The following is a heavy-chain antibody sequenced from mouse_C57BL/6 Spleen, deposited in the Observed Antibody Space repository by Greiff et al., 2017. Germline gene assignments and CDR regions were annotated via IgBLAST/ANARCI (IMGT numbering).Heavy chain of an antibody. CDR2: ISSGSSTI. CDR3: ARDHYGRYAMDY. J-gene: IGHJ4*01. Sequence: EVQLVESGGGLVKPGGSLTLSCAASGFTFSDYGMHWVRQAPEKGLEWVAYISSGSSTIYYAETVKGRFTISRDNAKNTLFLKMTSLRSEDTAVYYCARDHYGRYAMDYWGQGTSVTVSS. D-gene: IGHD1-1*01. V-gene: IGHV5-17*01. CDR1: GFTFSDYG.